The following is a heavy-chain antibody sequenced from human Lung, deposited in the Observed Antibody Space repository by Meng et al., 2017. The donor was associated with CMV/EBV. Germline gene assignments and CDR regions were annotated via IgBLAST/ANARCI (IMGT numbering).Heavy chain of an antibody. V-gene: IGHV4-59*01. Sequence: SETLSLTCTVSRASISTYYWSWIRQPPGKGLEWIGYFYYGGSTNYNPSLKSRVTILVDASKNQFSLKLSSVTAADTAIYYCARSGPCNGGICYSGKFDSWGQGTLVXVSS. CDR3: ARSGPCNGGICYSGKFDS. D-gene: IGHD2-15*01. CDR1: RASISTYY. J-gene: IGHJ5*01. CDR2: FYYGGST.